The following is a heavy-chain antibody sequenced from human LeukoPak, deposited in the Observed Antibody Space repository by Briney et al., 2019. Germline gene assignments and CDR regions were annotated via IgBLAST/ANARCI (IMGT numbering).Heavy chain of an antibody. J-gene: IGHJ4*02. V-gene: IGHV7-4-1*02. CDR3: ARDSPPYYYDSSGYSDPDFDY. CDR2: INTNTGNP. D-gene: IGHD3-22*01. Sequence: GASVKVSCKASGYTFTSYAMNWVRQAPGQGLEWTGWINTNTGNPTYAQGFTGRFVFSLDTSVSTAYLQISSLKAEDTAVYYCARDSPPYYYDSSGYSDPDFDYWGQGTLVTVSS. CDR1: GYTFTSYA.